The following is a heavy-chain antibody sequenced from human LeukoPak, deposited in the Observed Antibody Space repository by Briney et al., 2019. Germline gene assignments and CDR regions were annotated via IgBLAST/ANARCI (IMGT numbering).Heavy chain of an antibody. CDR2: ISSNGGST. CDR3: ARPRNGGYTSYFDY. CDR1: GFTFSSYA. J-gene: IGHJ4*02. Sequence: GGSLRLSCAAPGFTFSSYAMHWVRQAPGKGLEYVSAISSNGGSTYYANSVKGRFTISRDNSKNTLYLQMGSLRAEDMAVYYCARPRNGGYTSYFDYWGQGTLVTVSS. V-gene: IGHV3-64*01. D-gene: IGHD5-12*01.